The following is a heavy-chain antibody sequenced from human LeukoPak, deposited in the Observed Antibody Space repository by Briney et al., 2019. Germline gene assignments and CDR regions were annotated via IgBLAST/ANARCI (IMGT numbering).Heavy chain of an antibody. CDR2: IYTGGST. CDR3: AVGTTAVFFDY. J-gene: IGHJ4*02. Sequence: PGGSLRLSCEASGFTFSNNYLSWVRQAPGKGLEWVSVIYTGGSTHYADSVKGRFTVSRDNSKNTLYLQMNSLSAEDTAVYYCAVGTTAVFFDYWGQGTLVAVPS. V-gene: IGHV3-66*01. D-gene: IGHD1-14*01. CDR1: GFTFSNNY.